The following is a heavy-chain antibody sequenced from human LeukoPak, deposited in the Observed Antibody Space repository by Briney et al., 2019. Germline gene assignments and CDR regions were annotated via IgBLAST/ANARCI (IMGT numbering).Heavy chain of an antibody. CDR2: INHSGNT. Sequence: KPSETLSLTCPVYGGSFSGYYWTWIRQSPGKGLEWIGEINHSGNTNYSPSLKSRVTLSVDTSKNQFSLKLTSVTAADTAVYYCARARGTEAVDSWGQGTLITVSS. J-gene: IGHJ4*02. CDR1: GGSFSGYY. CDR3: ARARGTEAVDS. D-gene: IGHD6-19*01. V-gene: IGHV4-34*01.